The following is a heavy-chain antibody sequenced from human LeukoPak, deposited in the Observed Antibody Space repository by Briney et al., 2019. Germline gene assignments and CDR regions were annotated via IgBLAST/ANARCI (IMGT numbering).Heavy chain of an antibody. Sequence: SETLSLTCTVSGGSISNYYWSWIRQPPGKGLEWIGYIYSSGSTYYNPSLKSRVTISVDTSKNQFSLKLSSVTAADTAVYYCARVLDWYFDLWGRGTLVTVSS. J-gene: IGHJ2*01. CDR1: GGSISNYY. V-gene: IGHV4-59*08. CDR2: IYSSGST. CDR3: ARVLDWYFDL.